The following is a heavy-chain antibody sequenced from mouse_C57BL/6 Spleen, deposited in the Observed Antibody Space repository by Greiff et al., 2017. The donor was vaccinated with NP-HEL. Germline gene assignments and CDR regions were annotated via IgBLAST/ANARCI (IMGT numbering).Heavy chain of an antibody. CDR1: GFNIKNTY. D-gene: IGHD1-1*01. J-gene: IGHJ4*01. Sequence: EVQLQQSVAELVRPGASVKLSCTASGFNIKNTYMHWVKQRPEQGLEWIGRIDPANGNSKYAPKFQGKATITADSSSNTADLQLSSLTSEDPPIYYCASPDYGSGLHYDARDYWGKGSSVTVSS. CDR3: ASPDYGSGLHYDARDY. V-gene: IGHV14-3*01. CDR2: IDPANGNS.